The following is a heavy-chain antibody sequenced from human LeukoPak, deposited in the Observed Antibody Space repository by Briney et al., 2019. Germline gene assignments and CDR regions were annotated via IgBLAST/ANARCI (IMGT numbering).Heavy chain of an antibody. CDR1: GGSISSSSYY. CDR3: ARRGADNWYFDP. D-gene: IGHD1-26*01. Sequence: SETLSLTCTVSGGSISSSSYYWNWIRQPPGRGLEWIGYVYYSGSTNYNPSLKSRVTISLDTSKNQFSLILNSMTAADTAVYYCARRGADNWYFDPWGRGTLVTVSS. CDR2: VYYSGST. V-gene: IGHV4-61*05. J-gene: IGHJ2*01.